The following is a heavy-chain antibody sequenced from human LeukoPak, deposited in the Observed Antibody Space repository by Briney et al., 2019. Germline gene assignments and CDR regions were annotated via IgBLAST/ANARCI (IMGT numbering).Heavy chain of an antibody. V-gene: IGHV3-33*08. D-gene: IGHD4-17*01. CDR1: GFIFSSYG. CDR3: ARDGFTVTTPDYNYGMDV. J-gene: IGHJ6*02. CDR2: IWYDGSNK. Sequence: PGGSLRLSCAASGFIFSSYGMHWVRQAPGKGLEWVAFIWYDGSNKYYGDSVKGRFTISRDNSKNTLYLQMNSLRADDTAVYYCARDGFTVTTPDYNYGMDVWGQGATVTVSS.